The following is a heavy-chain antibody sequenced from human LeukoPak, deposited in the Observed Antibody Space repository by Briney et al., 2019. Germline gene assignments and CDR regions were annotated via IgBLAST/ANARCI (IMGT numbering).Heavy chain of an antibody. V-gene: IGHV1-69*06. CDR3: ASGEAAGANDNDY. D-gene: IGHD6-13*01. J-gene: IGHJ4*02. Sequence: PRASVKVSCKASGRTFSSYAISWVRQAPGQGLEWVGGIIPIFGTANYAQKFEGRVTITADKSTSTAYMERSSLRSEDTAVYYCASGEAAGANDNDYWGQGTLVTVSS. CDR1: GRTFSSYA. CDR2: IIPIFGTA.